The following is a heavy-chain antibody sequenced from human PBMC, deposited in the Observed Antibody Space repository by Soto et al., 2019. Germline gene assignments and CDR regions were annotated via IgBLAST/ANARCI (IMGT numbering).Heavy chain of an antibody. V-gene: IGHV4-61*01. J-gene: IGHJ3*02. CDR3: AKNYGNAFDI. CDR2: IYYSGST. CDR1: GGSISSSNW. Sequence: SETLSLTCAVSGGSISSSNWWSWIRQPPGKGLEWIGYIYYSGSTNYNPSLKSRVTISVDTSKNQFSLKLSSVTAADTAVYYCAKNYGNAFDIWGQGTMVTVSS. D-gene: IGHD3-10*01.